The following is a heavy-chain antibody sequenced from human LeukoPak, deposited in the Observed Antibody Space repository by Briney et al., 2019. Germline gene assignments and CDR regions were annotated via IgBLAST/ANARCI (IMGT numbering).Heavy chain of an antibody. J-gene: IGHJ4*02. Sequence: PSETLSLTCAVYGGSFSGYYWSWIRQPPGKGLEWIGEINHSGSTNYNPSLKSRVTISVDTSKNQFSLKLSSVTAADTAVYYCAREASCSSTSCYAGSGYFDYWGQGTLVTVSS. CDR2: INHSGST. CDR1: GGSFSGYY. D-gene: IGHD2-2*01. CDR3: AREASCSSTSCYAGSGYFDY. V-gene: IGHV4-34*01.